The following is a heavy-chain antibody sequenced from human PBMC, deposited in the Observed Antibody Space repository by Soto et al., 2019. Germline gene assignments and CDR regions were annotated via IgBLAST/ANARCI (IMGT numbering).Heavy chain of an antibody. V-gene: IGHV1-3*04. CDR3: AKAYCGGDCLFDS. D-gene: IGHD2-21*02. J-gene: IGHJ4*02. CDR2: INTDHGNT. CDR1: GYTFTAYT. Sequence: ASVKVSCKASGYTFTAYTMHWVRQAPGQRLEWIGWINTDHGNTKYSQKFQGRVTITRDTSASTAYMELRSLTSEDSAVYYCAKAYCGGDCLFDSRGQGTLVTVSS.